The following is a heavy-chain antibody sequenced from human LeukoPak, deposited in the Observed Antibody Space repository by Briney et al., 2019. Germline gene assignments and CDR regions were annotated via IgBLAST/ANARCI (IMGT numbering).Heavy chain of an antibody. J-gene: IGHJ4*02. D-gene: IGHD2-15*01. Sequence: SETLSLSCAVYGGSFSGYYWSWIRQPPGKGLEWIGEINHSGSTNYNPSVKSRVTISVDTSKNQFSLKLSSVTAADTAVYYCARARSGDIVVVVAANVFDYWGQGTLVTVSS. CDR2: INHSGST. CDR1: GGSFSGYY. V-gene: IGHV4-34*01. CDR3: ARARSGDIVVVVAANVFDY.